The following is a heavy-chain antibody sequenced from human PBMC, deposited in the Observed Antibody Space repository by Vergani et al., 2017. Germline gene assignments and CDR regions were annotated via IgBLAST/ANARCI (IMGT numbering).Heavy chain of an antibody. D-gene: IGHD6-13*01. CDR2: VSWNSETI. CDR1: GFRFDEYA. V-gene: IGHV3-9*01. Sequence: EVQLVESGGGLVQPGGSLTLSCEASGFRFDEYAMHWVRRVPGKGLEWVSGVSWNSETIRYADSVKGRFTISRDNAKSSLYLQMDSLRPEDTAHYYCAKGQQLVFFSVDVWGIGTSVTVTA. J-gene: IGHJ6*04. CDR3: AKGQQLVFFSVDV.